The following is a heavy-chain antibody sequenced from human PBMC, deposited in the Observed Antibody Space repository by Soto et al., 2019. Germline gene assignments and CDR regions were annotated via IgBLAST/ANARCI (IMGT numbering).Heavy chain of an antibody. Sequence: GASVKVSCKASGYTFTSYDINWVRQATGQGLEWMGWMNPNSGNTGYAQKFQGRVTMTRNTSISTAYMELSSLRPEDTAVYYCARGYYDSSGYSTYYYYGMDVWGQGTTVTVSS. J-gene: IGHJ6*02. CDR1: GYTFTSYD. D-gene: IGHD3-22*01. CDR2: MNPNSGNT. CDR3: ARGYYDSSGYSTYYYYGMDV. V-gene: IGHV1-8*01.